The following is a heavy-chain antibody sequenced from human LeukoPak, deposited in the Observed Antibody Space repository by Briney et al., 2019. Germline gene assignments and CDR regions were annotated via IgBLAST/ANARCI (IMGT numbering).Heavy chain of an antibody. D-gene: IGHD2-8*01. Sequence: SVKVSCKASGYNFRNYAINWVRQAPGQGLGWMGWISAYTGHTNYAQKFQGRVTMTANTSTNTASMELRSLRSDDTAVYYCARPANLYYASDAFDLWGQGTMVTVSS. CDR2: ISAYTGHT. J-gene: IGHJ3*01. CDR3: ARPANLYYASDAFDL. CDR1: GYNFRNYA. V-gene: IGHV1-18*01.